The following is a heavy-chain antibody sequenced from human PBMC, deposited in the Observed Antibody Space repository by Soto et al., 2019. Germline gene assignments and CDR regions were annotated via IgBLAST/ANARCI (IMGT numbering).Heavy chain of an antibody. V-gene: IGHV1-2*02. CDR2: INPNSGGT. CDR1: GCTFTCYY. D-gene: IGHD2-21*02. J-gene: IGHJ4*02. Sequence: SVKVSCKASGCTFTCYYMHWVRQAPGQGLEWMGWINPNSGGTNYAQKFQGRVTMTRDTSISTAYMELSRLRSDDTAVYYCARVVVTTYLLGYFDYWGQGTLVTVSS. CDR3: ARVVVTTYLLGYFDY.